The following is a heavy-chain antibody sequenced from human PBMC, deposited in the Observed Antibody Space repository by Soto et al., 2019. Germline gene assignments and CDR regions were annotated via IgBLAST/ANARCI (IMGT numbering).Heavy chain of an antibody. Sequence: EVQLVESGGGLVQPGGPLRLSCAASGLTFSNFRMHWVRQAPGKGLVWVALISNDGRSTNHADSVKGRFTISRDNAKRTLYLQLNSLRAEDAAVYYCARDTAGLSYWGQGTRVTVSS. J-gene: IGHJ4*02. D-gene: IGHD2-21*02. V-gene: IGHV3-74*01. CDR3: ARDTAGLSY. CDR2: ISNDGRST. CDR1: GLTFSNFR.